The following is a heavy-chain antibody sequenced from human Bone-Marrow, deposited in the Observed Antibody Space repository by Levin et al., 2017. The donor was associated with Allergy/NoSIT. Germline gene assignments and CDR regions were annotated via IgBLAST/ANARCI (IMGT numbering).Heavy chain of an antibody. V-gene: IGHV4-39*01. CDR1: GGSISSTTYN. Sequence: SETLSLTCTVSGGSISSTTYNWGWIRQSPVVGLEWIGGIYDSGSTYYRPSLKSRVTISVDTSKNQFSLRLSSVTAADTAVYYCARLWLPYGLDVWGQGTTVTVS. CDR3: ARLWLPYGLDV. J-gene: IGHJ6*02. D-gene: IGHD3-16*01. CDR2: IYDSGST.